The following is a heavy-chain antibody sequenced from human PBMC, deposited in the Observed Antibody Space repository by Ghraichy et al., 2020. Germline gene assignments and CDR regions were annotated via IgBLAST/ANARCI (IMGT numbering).Heavy chain of an antibody. D-gene: IGHD4-17*01. J-gene: IGHJ4*02. CDR3: ARGPAYGDYVNY. Sequence: GESLNISCAASGFTFSSYAMHWVRQAPGKGLEWVAVTSHDGSNQYYAESVKGRFTISRVNSKNTVYLQMNSLRAEDTAMYFCARGPAYGDYVNYWGQGTVVAVSS. CDR1: GFTFSSYA. CDR2: TSHDGSNQ. V-gene: IGHV3-30-3*01.